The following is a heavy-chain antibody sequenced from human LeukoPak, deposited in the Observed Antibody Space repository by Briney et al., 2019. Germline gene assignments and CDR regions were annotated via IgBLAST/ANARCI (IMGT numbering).Heavy chain of an antibody. CDR1: GYTFTSYG. CDR2: ISPKSGGT. J-gene: IGHJ3*01. V-gene: IGHV1-2*02. CDR3: ARELGRNAFDV. Sequence: GASVKVSCKASGYTFTSYGISWVRQAPGQGLECMGWISPKSGGTNYAQKFQGRITMTGDTSISTGYMELSSLRSDDTAVYYCARELGRNAFDVWGQGTMVTVSS. D-gene: IGHD7-27*01.